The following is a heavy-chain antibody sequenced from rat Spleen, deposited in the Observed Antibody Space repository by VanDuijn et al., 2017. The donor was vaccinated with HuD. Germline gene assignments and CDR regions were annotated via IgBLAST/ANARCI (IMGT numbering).Heavy chain of an antibody. V-gene: IGHV5-20*01. Sequence: EVQLVESGGGLVQPGRSLKLSCAASGFTFSDYNMAWVRQAPTKGLEWVASISYDGGSTYYRDSVKGRFTISRDNAKSSLYRQMDSVRSEDTATYYCATDLYYGYTSFDYWGQGVMVTVSS. CDR1: GFTFSDYN. CDR3: ATDLYYGYTSFDY. J-gene: IGHJ2*01. CDR2: ISYDGGST. D-gene: IGHD1-9*01.